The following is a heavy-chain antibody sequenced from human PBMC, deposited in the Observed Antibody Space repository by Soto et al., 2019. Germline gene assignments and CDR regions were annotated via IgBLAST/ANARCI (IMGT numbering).Heavy chain of an antibody. J-gene: IGHJ6*03. CDR2: INPNSGGT. CDR3: ARDGAPSNNHYYYYMDV. D-gene: IGHD1-26*01. CDR1: GYTFTGYY. V-gene: IGHV1-2*04. Sequence: GASVKVSCKASGYTFTGYYMHWVRQAPGQGLEWMGWINPNSGGTNYAQKFQGWVTMTRDTSISTAYMELSRLRSDDTAVYYCARDGAPSNNHYYYYMDVWGKGTTVTVSS.